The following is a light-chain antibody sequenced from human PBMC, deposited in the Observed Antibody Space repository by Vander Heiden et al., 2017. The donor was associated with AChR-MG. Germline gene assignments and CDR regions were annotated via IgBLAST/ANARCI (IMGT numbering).Light chain of an antibody. CDR2: GAS. CDR3: QQYNNWPPWT. Sequence: EIVMTQSPATLSVSPGERATLSCRASQSVSSNFAWYQQKPGQAPRLLIYGASTRATGSPARISGSGSGTEFTLTISSLQSEDFAVYYCQQYNNWPPWTFGQGTKVEIK. V-gene: IGKV3-15*01. CDR1: QSVSSN. J-gene: IGKJ1*01.